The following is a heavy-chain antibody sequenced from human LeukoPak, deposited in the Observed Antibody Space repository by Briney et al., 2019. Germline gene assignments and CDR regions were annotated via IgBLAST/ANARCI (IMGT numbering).Heavy chain of an antibody. CDR2: ISSSSSTI. D-gene: IGHD3-22*01. CDR1: GFTFSTYS. Sequence: GGSLRLSYAASGFTFSTYSMNWVRQSPGKGLEWLSYISSSSSTIYYADSVRGRFTISRDNAKNSLYLQMHSLRAEDTAVYYCARCSGYYHEPFDYWGQGTLVTVSS. J-gene: IGHJ4*02. V-gene: IGHV3-48*04. CDR3: ARCSGYYHEPFDY.